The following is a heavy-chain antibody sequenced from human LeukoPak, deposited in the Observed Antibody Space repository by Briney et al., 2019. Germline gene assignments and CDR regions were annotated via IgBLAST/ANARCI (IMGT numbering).Heavy chain of an antibody. CDR3: ARVINYYVSSGYSEYFQH. Sequence: SETLSLTCTVSGGSISSYYWSWIRQPPGKGLEWIGYIYYSGSTNYNPSLKSRVTISVDTSKNQFSLKLSSVTAADTAVYYCARVINYYVSSGYSEYFQHWGQGTLVTVSS. D-gene: IGHD3-22*01. CDR1: GGSISSYY. J-gene: IGHJ1*01. CDR2: IYYSGST. V-gene: IGHV4-59*01.